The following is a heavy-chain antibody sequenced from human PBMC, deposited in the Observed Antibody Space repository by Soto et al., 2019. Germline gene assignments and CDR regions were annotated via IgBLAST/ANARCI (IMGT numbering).Heavy chain of an antibody. J-gene: IGHJ3*02. CDR2: ISAYNGNT. CDR3: GRYRGGGDAFDI. D-gene: IGHD3-16*01. V-gene: IGHV1-18*01. CDR1: GYTFTSYG. Sequence: QVQLVQSGAEVKKPGASVKVSCKASGYTFTSYGISWVRQAPGQGLEWMGWISAYNGNTNYAQKLQGRVTMTTDTSTGPAYMELGSLGSGDTAVYFCGRYRGGGDAFDIWGQGTMVTVSS.